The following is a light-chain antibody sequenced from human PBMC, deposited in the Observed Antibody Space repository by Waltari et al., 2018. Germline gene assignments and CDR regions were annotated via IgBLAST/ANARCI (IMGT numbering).Light chain of an antibody. J-gene: IGKJ4*01. Sequence: EIVLTHSPATLSLSPGERATLSCRASQSVSRYLAWYQQKPCQAPRLLIYDASNRANGIPARFSGIGAGTDFTLTISSLETEDFAVYYCQERSNWPLTFGGGNKVEIK. V-gene: IGKV3-11*01. CDR3: QERSNWPLT. CDR2: DAS. CDR1: QSVSRY.